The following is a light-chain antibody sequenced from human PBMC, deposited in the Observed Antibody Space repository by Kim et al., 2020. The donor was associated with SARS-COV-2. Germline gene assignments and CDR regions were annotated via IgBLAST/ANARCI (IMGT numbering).Light chain of an antibody. CDR1: SLRNYY. CDR2: GKN. CDR3: NSRDSSGNHWV. J-gene: IGLJ3*02. Sequence: LGQTVRITCPGDSLRNYYASWYQQKPGQAPVLVIYGKNNRPSGIPDRFSGSSSGNTASLTITGAQAEDEADYYCNSRDSSGNHWVFGGGTQLTVL. V-gene: IGLV3-19*01.